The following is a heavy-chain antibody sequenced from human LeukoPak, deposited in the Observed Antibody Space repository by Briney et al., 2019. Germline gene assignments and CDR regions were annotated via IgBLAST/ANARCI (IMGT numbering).Heavy chain of an antibody. V-gene: IGHV3-33*01. CDR3: VRELPPVVQYYFDY. Sequence: PGGSLRLSCAASGFTFSDYGMHWVRQAPGKGLEWVAVIWYDGSNKYYADSVKGRFTISRDNSRNTLYLQMNSLRAEDTAVYYCVRELPPVVQYYFDYWGLGTLVTVSS. D-gene: IGHD3-22*01. CDR2: IWYDGSNK. CDR1: GFTFSDYG. J-gene: IGHJ4*02.